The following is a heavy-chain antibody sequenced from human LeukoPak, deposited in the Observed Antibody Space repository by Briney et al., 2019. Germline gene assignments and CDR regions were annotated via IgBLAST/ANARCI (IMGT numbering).Heavy chain of an antibody. CDR1: GGSISSSSYY. CDR2: IYYSGST. J-gene: IGHJ5*02. V-gene: IGHV4-39*01. Sequence: SETLSLTXTVSGGSISSSSYYWGWTRQPPGKGLEWIGSIYYSGSTYYNPSLKSRVTISVDTSKNQFSLKLSSVTAADTAVYYCARRRYYYGSGSYLFDPWGQGTLVTVSS. D-gene: IGHD3-10*01. CDR3: ARRRYYYGSGSYLFDP.